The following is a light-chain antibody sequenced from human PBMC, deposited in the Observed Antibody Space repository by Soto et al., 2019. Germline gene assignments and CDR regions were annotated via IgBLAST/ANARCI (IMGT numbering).Light chain of an antibody. CDR2: GAS. CDR1: QSVSSN. CDR3: QQYYNWPIT. Sequence: EIVMTQSPVTLSVSPGARVPLSCRASQSVSSNLAWYQQKPGQAPRLLIYGASTRATGIPARFSGSGSGTEFTLTISSLQSEDFAVYYCQQYYNWPITFGQGTRLEIK. V-gene: IGKV3-15*01. J-gene: IGKJ5*01.